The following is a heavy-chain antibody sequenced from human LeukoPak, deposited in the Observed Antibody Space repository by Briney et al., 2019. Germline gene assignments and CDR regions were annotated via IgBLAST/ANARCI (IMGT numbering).Heavy chain of an antibody. CDR2: ISGSGGST. D-gene: IGHD3-22*01. CDR3: AKEGRRNYYDSSGYAFEY. Sequence: GGSLRLSCAASGFTFRSYAMSWVRQAPGKGLEWVSAISGSGGSTYYADSVKGRFTISRDNSKNTLYLQMNSLRAEDTAVYYCAKEGRRNYYDSSGYAFEYWGQGTLVTVSS. J-gene: IGHJ4*02. V-gene: IGHV3-23*01. CDR1: GFTFRSYA.